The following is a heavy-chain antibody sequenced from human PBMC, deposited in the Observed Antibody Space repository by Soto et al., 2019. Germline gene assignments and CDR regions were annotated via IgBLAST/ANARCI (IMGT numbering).Heavy chain of an antibody. Sequence: EVQVVESGGGLVKPGGSLRLSCAASGFTFSNAWMSWVRQAPGKGLEWVGRIKSKTDGGTTDYAAPAKGRFTISRDDSNNTLYLPMSSLKPEDSAVYYCTTVTYSSVGLDYWGQGTLVTVS. CDR1: GFTFSNAW. J-gene: IGHJ4*02. V-gene: IGHV3-15*01. CDR3: TTVTYSSVGLDY. D-gene: IGHD2-15*01. CDR2: IKSKTDGGTT.